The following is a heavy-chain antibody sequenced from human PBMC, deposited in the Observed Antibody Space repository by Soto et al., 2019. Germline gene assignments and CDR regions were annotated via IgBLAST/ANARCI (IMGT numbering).Heavy chain of an antibody. Sequence: QVQLVQSGAEVKKPGASVKVSCKASGYTFTSYGISWVRQAPGQGLAWMGWISAYNGNTNDAQKLQGRGTMTTDTSTSTAYLELRSLRSDDTAVYYCARSHSSGWYFEGDYFDYWGQGTLVTVSS. CDR1: GYTFTSYG. CDR3: ARSHSSGWYFEGDYFDY. CDR2: ISAYNGNT. J-gene: IGHJ4*02. D-gene: IGHD6-19*01. V-gene: IGHV1-18*01.